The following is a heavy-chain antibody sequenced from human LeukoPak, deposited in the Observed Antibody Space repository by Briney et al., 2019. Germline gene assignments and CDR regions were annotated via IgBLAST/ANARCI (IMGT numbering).Heavy chain of an antibody. CDR3: ASFYGSGSYYPYFDY. CDR1: GFTFSSYE. Sequence: GGSLRLSCAASGFTFSSYEMNWVRQAPGKGLEWVANIKQDGSEKYYVDSVKGRFTISRDNAKNSLYLQMNSLRAEDTAVYYCASFYGSGSYYPYFDYWGQGTLVTVSS. V-gene: IGHV3-7*03. J-gene: IGHJ4*02. CDR2: IKQDGSEK. D-gene: IGHD3-10*01.